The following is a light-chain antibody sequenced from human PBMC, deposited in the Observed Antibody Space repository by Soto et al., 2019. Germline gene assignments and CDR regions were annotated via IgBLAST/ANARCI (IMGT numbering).Light chain of an antibody. CDR3: QQYHNWPLT. Sequence: EIALTQSPATLSLSPGERATLSCRASQSVSSNLAWYQQKPGQAPRLLIYGASTRATGIPARFSGSGSGTEVIVTISSRQSQDFVVYYCQQYHNWPLTFGGGTKVEIK. CDR2: GAS. CDR1: QSVSSN. J-gene: IGKJ4*01. V-gene: IGKV3-15*01.